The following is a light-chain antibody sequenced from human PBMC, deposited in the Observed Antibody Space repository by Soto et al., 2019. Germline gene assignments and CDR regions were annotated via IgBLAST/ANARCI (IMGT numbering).Light chain of an antibody. CDR2: KIS. V-gene: IGKV2D-29*02. J-gene: IGKJ1*01. CDR1: QSLLHRDGKTY. CDR3: MQRIQLPWT. Sequence: EIVMTQTPLSLSVTPGQPASISCKSSQSLLHRDGKTYLYWYLQKPGQSPQLLIYKISNRFSGVXDXXSGSGSRTDFTLKISRVEAEDVGVYCCMQRIQLPWTCGQGTKVEIK.